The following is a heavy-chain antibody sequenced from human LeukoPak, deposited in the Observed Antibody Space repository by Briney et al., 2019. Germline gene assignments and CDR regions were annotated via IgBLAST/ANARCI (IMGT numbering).Heavy chain of an antibody. CDR3: VRGRGDY. CDR1: GFTFGTYG. J-gene: IGHJ4*02. CDR2: IRKDGGEK. Sequence: GGSLRLSCAASGFTFGTYGMSWVRQAPGKGLEWVSIIRKDGGEKYYVDSVTGRFTISRDNAKNSLSLQMNSLRDEDTAVYYCVRGRGDYWGQGTLVTVSS. V-gene: IGHV3-7*01.